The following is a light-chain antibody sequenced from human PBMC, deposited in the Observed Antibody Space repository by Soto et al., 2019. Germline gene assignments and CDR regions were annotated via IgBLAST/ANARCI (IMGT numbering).Light chain of an antibody. J-gene: IGKJ1*01. CDR2: KAS. CDR1: QSVSLW. CDR3: QQYNTYWT. V-gene: IGKV1-5*03. Sequence: DIQMTQSPSTLSASVGDRVTITCRASQSVSLWLAWYQQKPGKAPKLLIYKASTLESGVPSRFSGGGFGTEFTLTISSLQPDDFATYYCQQYNTYWTFGQGTKVEIK.